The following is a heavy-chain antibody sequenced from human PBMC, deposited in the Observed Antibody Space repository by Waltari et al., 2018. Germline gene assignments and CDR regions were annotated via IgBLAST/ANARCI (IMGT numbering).Heavy chain of an antibody. J-gene: IGHJ4*02. CDR3: AGDAEGGYYGSGGI. V-gene: IGHV4-38-2*02. CDR1: GYSISSGYY. CDR2: IYHSGST. D-gene: IGHD3-10*01. Sequence: QVQLQESGPGLVKPSETLSLTCTVSGYSISSGYYWGWIRQPPGKGLEWIGSIYHSGSTYYNPSLKSRVTISVDTSKNQFSLKLSSVTAADTAVYYCAGDAEGGYYGSGGIWGQGTLVTVSS.